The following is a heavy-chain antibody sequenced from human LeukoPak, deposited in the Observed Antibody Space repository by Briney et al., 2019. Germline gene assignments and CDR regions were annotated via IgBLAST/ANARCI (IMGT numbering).Heavy chain of an antibody. CDR1: GFTFSSYG. Sequence: GGSLRLSCAASGFTFSSYGMHWVRQAPGKGLEWVAFIRYDGSNKYYADSVKGRFTISRDNSKNTLYLQMNSLRAEDTAVYYCAKDECSSTSCYAGPFDYWGQGTLVTVSS. CDR3: AKDECSSTSCYAGPFDY. J-gene: IGHJ4*02. CDR2: IRYDGSNK. V-gene: IGHV3-30*02. D-gene: IGHD2-2*01.